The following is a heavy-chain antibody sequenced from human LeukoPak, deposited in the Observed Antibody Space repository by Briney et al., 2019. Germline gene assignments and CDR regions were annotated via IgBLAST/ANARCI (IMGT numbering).Heavy chain of an antibody. J-gene: IGHJ5*02. CDR1: GYTFTSYG. D-gene: IGHD3-10*01. CDR2: ISAYNGNT. V-gene: IGHV1-18*01. CDR3: ARVRYYYGSGSYLP. Sequence: ASVKVSCNASGYTFTSYGISWVRQAPGQGLKWMGWISAYNGNTNYAQKLQGRVTMTTDTSTSTAYMELRSLRSDDTAVYYCARVRYYYGSGSYLPWGQGTLVTVSS.